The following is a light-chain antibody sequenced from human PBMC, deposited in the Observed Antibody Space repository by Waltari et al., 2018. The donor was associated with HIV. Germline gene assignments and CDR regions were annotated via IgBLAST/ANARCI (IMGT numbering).Light chain of an antibody. CDR1: RSNIGSNT. V-gene: IGLV1-44*01. Sequence: QSVLTQPPSASGTPAQRLTLHCSGTRSNIGSNTVTCYQQLPGTAPKLFIYSNNQRPSGVPDRFSGSKSGTSASLAISGLQSEDEADYYCAAWDDSLNGWVFGGGTKLTVV. CDR2: SNN. J-gene: IGLJ3*02. CDR3: AAWDDSLNGWV.